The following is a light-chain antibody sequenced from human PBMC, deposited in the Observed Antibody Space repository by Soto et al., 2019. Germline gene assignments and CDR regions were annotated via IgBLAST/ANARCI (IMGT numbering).Light chain of an antibody. J-gene: IGLJ1*01. CDR1: SSNIGSNT. Sequence: QSVLTQPPSASGTPGQRVTISCSGSSSNIGSNTVNWHQQLPGTAPKLLIYSHNQRPSGVPDRFSGSKSGTSASLAISGLQSEDEADYYCAAWDDSLNTYVFGTGTKVTVL. CDR2: SHN. V-gene: IGLV1-44*01. CDR3: AAWDDSLNTYV.